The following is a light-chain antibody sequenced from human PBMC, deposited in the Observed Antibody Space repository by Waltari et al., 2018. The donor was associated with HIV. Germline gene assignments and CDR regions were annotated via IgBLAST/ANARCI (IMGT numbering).Light chain of an antibody. J-gene: IGLJ2*01. V-gene: IGLV3-25*03. Sequence: SYELTQPPSVAVPQEQTARTTCTGDALPKQYAYWYQQKPGQAPVLVIYKDSETPSGIPERFSGSSSGTTVTLTISGVQAEDEADYYCQSADSSGTYVVFGGGTKLTVL. CDR2: KDS. CDR3: QSADSSGTYVV. CDR1: ALPKQY.